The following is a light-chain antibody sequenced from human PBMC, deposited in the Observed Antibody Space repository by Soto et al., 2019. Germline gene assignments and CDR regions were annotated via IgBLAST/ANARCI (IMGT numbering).Light chain of an antibody. CDR3: SSFATPDPPMV. Sequence: QSALTQPASVSGSPGQSITISCTGTSSDVGGYNHVSWYQQHPGEAPKLMIYDVSSRPSGVSNRFSGSKAADTASLTISGLQAEDEADYYCSSFATPDPPMVFGGGTKVTVL. CDR2: DVS. V-gene: IGLV2-14*03. CDR1: SSDVGGYNH. J-gene: IGLJ2*01.